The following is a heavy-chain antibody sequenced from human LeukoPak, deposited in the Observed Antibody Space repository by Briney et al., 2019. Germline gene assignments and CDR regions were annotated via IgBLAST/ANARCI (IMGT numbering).Heavy chain of an antibody. J-gene: IGHJ4*02. CDR1: GYTFTSYG. Sequence: GASVTVSCKASGYTFTSYGISWVRQAPGQGLEWMGWISAYNGNTNYAQKLQGRVTMTTDTSTSTAYMELRSLRSDDTAVYYCARDNIFVGATLNPTVGFDYWGQGTLVTVSS. CDR3: ARDNIFVGATLNPTVGFDY. V-gene: IGHV1-18*01. CDR2: ISAYNGNT. D-gene: IGHD1-26*01.